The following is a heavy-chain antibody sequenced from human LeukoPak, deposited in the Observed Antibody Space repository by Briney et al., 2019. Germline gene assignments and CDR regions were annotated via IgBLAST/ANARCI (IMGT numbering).Heavy chain of an antibody. CDR1: GFIFSNYA. D-gene: IGHD3-10*01. Sequence: GGSLILGCSASGFIFSNYAMSWGRQAPGKGLGWVSVVSGCGSNTYYAPSVKGQFTISRGNSKKTLYLQMTSMKAEDTAIYHCAKGTWIGSRNYYEASRYFDHWGQGTLAPVSS. J-gene: IGHJ4*02. CDR3: AKGTWIGSRNYYEASRYFDH. CDR2: VSGCGSNT. V-gene: IGHV3-23*01.